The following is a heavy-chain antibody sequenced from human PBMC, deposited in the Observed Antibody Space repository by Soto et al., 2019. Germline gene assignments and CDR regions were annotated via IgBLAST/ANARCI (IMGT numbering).Heavy chain of an antibody. V-gene: IGHV1-46*01. Sequence: WASVKVSCKASGYTFTSYDINWVRQATGQGLEWMGIINPSGGSTSYAQKFQGRVTMTRDTSTSTVYMELSSLRSEDTAVYYCARSYGSGSYYREVPDYWGQGTLVTVSS. CDR1: GYTFTSYD. D-gene: IGHD3-10*01. CDR3: ARSYGSGSYYREVPDY. J-gene: IGHJ4*02. CDR2: INPSGGST.